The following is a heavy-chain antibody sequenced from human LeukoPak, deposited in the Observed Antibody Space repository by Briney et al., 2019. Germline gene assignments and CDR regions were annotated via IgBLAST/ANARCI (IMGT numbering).Heavy chain of an antibody. CDR1: GLTFSTSG. Sequence: GGSLRLSCTASGLTFSTSGFNWVRQAPGKGLEWVASIGPTGSDRYHADSIKGRFTISRDNANNFLYLQMNSLRAEDTAVYYCATETNGRHYDYWGQGTLHTVSS. CDR3: ATETNGRHYDY. CDR2: IGPTGSDR. D-gene: IGHD1-14*01. J-gene: IGHJ4*02. V-gene: IGHV3-21*06.